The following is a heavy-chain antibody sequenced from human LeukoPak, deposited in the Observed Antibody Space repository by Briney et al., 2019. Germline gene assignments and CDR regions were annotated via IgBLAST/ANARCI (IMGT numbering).Heavy chain of an antibody. D-gene: IGHD2-2*01. CDR2: FDPEDGET. CDR1: VYTLTELS. CDR3: ATDCGSTSCYGGFDP. V-gene: IGHV1-24*01. Sequence: ASVKVSCKVSVYTLTELSMHWVRQAPGKGLEWMGGFDPEDGETIYAQKFQGRVTMTEDTSTDTAYMELSSLRSEDTAVYYCATDCGSTSCYGGFDPWGQGTLVTVSS. J-gene: IGHJ5*02.